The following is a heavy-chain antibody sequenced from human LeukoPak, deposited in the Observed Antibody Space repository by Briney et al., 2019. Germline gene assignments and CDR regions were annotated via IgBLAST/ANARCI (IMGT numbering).Heavy chain of an antibody. D-gene: IGHD3-10*01. V-gene: IGHV3-7*01. J-gene: IGHJ4*02. CDR3: ARGYSY. CDR2: ISPDGSER. Sequence: GGSLRLSCAASGFTFSSYWMSWVRQAPGKGLEWVANISPDGSERYYVDSVKGRFTISRDNANNSLYLQMNSLRAEDTAIYYCARGYSYWGQGTLVTVSS. CDR1: GFTFSSYW.